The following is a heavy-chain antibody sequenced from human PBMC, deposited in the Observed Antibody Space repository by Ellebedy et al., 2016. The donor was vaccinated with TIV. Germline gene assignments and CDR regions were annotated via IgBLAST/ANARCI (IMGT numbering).Heavy chain of an antibody. CDR3: ARARSYDIPSGWIVH. CDR1: GYTFTSYG. CDR2: ISAYNGNT. V-gene: IGHV1-18*01. D-gene: IGHD3-9*01. Sequence: ASVKVSCKASGYTFTSYGISWVRQAPGQGLEWMGWISAYNGNTNYAQKLQGRVTMTTDTSTSTAYMELRSLRSDDTAVYYCARARSYDIPSGWIVHWGQGTLVTVSS. J-gene: IGHJ4*02.